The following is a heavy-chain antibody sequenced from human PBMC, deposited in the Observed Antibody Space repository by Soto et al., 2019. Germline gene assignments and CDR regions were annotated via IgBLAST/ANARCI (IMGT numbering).Heavy chain of an antibody. CDR2: INHSGST. Sequence: SETLSLTCAVYGGSFSGYYWSWIRQPPGKGLEWIGEINHSGSTNYNPSLKSRVTISVDTSKNQFSLKLSSVTAADTAVYYCARGLRTPIYYYGSGSYFDYWGQGTLVT. J-gene: IGHJ4*02. CDR1: GGSFSGYY. CDR3: ARGLRTPIYYYGSGSYFDY. D-gene: IGHD3-10*01. V-gene: IGHV4-34*01.